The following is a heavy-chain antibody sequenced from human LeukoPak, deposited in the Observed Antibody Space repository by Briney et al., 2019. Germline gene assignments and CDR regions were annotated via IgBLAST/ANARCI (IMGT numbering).Heavy chain of an antibody. CDR3: SRNSGTYRGYGMDV. J-gene: IGHJ6*02. CDR2: IRARAHGGTI. V-gene: IGHV3-49*04. D-gene: IGHD2/OR15-2a*01. Sequence: GGPLRLSCAASGFIFRDRAMSWVRQAPGKGLEWVGFIRARAHGGTIEYAASVKDRFIISRDDSQSIAYLHMNSLTTEDTAVYYCSRNSGTYRGYGMDVWGQGTTVTVSS. CDR1: GFIFRDRA.